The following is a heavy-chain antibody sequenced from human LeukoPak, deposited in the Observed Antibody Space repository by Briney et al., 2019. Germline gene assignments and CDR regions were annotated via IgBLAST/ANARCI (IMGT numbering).Heavy chain of an antibody. CDR3: ARDAATSVGMPHY. D-gene: IGHD2-2*01. Sequence: GSLRLSCAASGFIFNNYGMHWFRQAPGKGLEWVAIIWSDGSTKYYVGSVKGRFTISRDSSKSTLYLQMNSLRAEDTAVYYCARDAATSVGMPHYWGQGTVVTVSS. V-gene: IGHV3-33*01. CDR2: IWSDGSTK. CDR1: GFIFNNYG. J-gene: IGHJ4*02.